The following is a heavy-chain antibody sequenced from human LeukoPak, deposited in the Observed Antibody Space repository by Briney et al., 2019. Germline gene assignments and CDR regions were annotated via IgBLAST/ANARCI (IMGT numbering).Heavy chain of an antibody. D-gene: IGHD6-19*01. V-gene: IGHV1-8*01. J-gene: IGHJ6*03. CDR2: MNPNSGNK. CDR1: GYSFTNFD. Sequence: ASVKVSCKASGYSFTNFDVNWVRQATGQGLEWMGWMNPNSGNKGYAQKFQGRVTMTMNTSITTAYMELSSLTSEDTAVYYCARGPQWRGDYYYMDVWGRGTTVTVSS. CDR3: ARGPQWRGDYYYMDV.